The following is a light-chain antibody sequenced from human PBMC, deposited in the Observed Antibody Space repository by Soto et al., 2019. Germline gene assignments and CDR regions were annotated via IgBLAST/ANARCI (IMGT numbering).Light chain of an antibody. V-gene: IGKV3-20*01. CDR2: GAS. J-gene: IGKJ1*01. CDR1: QSISSSY. CDR3: QQYGSSGT. Sequence: EIVLTQSPGTLSLSPGERATLSCRASQSISSSYFAWYQQKPGQAPRLRVYGASNRATGIPDRLSGSGSGTDFTLTISRLEPEDFAVYYCQQYGSSGTFGQGTKVDIK.